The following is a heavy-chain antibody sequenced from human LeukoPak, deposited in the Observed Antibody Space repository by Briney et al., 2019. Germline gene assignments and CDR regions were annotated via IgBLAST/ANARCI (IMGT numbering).Heavy chain of an antibody. CDR2: IYSSGST. CDR3: ARRAAFSTPGRYYMDV. V-gene: IGHV4-4*09. J-gene: IGHJ6*03. Sequence: SETLSLTCTVSGGSINNYYWTWIRQPPGKGLEWIGCIYSSGSTNYNPSLKSRVTISVDTSKNQFSLNLNSMTAADTAVYYCARRAAFSTPGRYYMDVWGKGTTVTVSS. CDR1: GGSINNYY. D-gene: IGHD2-15*01.